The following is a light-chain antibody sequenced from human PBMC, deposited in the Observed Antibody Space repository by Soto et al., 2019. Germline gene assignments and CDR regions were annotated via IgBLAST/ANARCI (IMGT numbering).Light chain of an antibody. J-gene: IGLJ3*02. CDR1: SSNIGAAYD. CDR2: GNN. V-gene: IGLV1-40*01. CDR3: QSYDSSLSGWV. Sequence: QSVLTQPPSVSGAPGQKVTISCTRSSSNIGAAYDVHWYQHLPGTAPKLLIYGNNNRPSGVPDRFSGSKSGTSASLAITGLQAEDEADYYCQSYDSSLSGWVFCGGTKLTVL.